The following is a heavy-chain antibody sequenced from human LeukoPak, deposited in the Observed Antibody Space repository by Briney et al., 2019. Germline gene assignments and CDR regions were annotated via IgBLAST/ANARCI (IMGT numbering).Heavy chain of an antibody. D-gene: IGHD6-13*01. V-gene: IGHV4-34*01. Sequence: PSETLSLTCAVYGGSFSGYYWSWIRQPPGKGLEWIGEINHSGSTNYNPSLKSRVTISVDTSKDQFSLKLSSVTAADTAVYYCAREGYSSSWLDYWGQGTLVTVSS. CDR2: INHSGST. J-gene: IGHJ4*02. CDR3: AREGYSSSWLDY. CDR1: GGSFSGYY.